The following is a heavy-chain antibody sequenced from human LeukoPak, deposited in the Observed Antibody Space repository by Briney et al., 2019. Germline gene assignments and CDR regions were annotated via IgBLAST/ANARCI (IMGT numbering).Heavy chain of an antibody. CDR1: GFTFTTYG. V-gene: IGHV3-33*06. CDR2: IWFDGSNK. CDR3: AKAARLGPSHFDY. Sequence: PGRSLRLSCAASGFTFTTYGMHWVRQAPGKGLEWVAVIWFDGSNKFYADSVKGRFTVSRDNSKNTLYLHMNSLRGEDTAVYYCAKAARLGPSHFDYWGRGTLVTVSS. J-gene: IGHJ4*02. D-gene: IGHD6-25*01.